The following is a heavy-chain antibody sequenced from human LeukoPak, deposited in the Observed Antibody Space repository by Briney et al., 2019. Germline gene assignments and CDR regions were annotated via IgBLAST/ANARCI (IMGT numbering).Heavy chain of an antibody. CDR2: INPNSGGT. V-gene: IGHV1-2*02. CDR1: GYTFTGYY. CDR3: AKGLRLGELSHLDY. Sequence: ASVKVSCKASGYTFTGYYMHWVRQAPGQGLEWMGWINPNSGGTNYAQKFQGRVTMTRDMSTSTVYMELNSLRAEDTAVYYCAKGLRLGELSHLDYWGQGTLVTVSS. D-gene: IGHD3-16*02. J-gene: IGHJ4*02.